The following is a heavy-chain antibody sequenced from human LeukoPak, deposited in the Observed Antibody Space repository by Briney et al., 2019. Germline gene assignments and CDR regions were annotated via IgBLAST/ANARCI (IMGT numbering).Heavy chain of an antibody. CDR3: ARGRGGGGSSNNWFDP. J-gene: IGHJ5*02. V-gene: IGHV4-39*07. CDR1: GGSISSSTYY. CDR2: IYYSGST. D-gene: IGHD2-15*01. Sequence: KPSETLSLTCTVSGGSISSSTYYWGWIRQPPGKGLEWIGSIYYSGSTYYNPSLKSRVTISVDTSKNQFSLNLISVTAADTAVYFCARGRGGGGSSNNWFDPWGQGTLVTVSS.